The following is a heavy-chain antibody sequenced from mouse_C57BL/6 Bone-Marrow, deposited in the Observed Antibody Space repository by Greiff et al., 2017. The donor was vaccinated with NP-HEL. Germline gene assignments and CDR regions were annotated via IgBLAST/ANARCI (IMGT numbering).Heavy chain of an antibody. CDR3: AGDSGRYYAMDY. CDR2: ITHSGET. CDR1: GFPITSGYY. J-gene: IGHJ4*01. Sequence: VKLQESGPGLVKPSQSLFLTCSITGFPITSGYYWIWIRQSPGKPLEWMGYITHSGETFYNPSLQSPISITRETSKNQFFLQLNSVTTEDTAMYYCAGDSGRYYAMDYWGQGTSVTVSS. V-gene: IGHV12-3*01.